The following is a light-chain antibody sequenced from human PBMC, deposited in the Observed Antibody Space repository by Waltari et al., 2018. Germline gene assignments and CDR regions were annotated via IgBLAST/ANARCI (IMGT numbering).Light chain of an antibody. CDR1: QGISSY. V-gene: IGKV1-9*01. Sequence: DFQLTQSPSFLSASLGDRVPITCRASQGISSYLAWYQQKPGKAPKFLIYAASTLQSGVPSRFSGSGSGTEFTLTISSLQPEDFATYYCQQLNSYPITFGQGTRLEIK. J-gene: IGKJ5*01. CDR3: QQLNSYPIT. CDR2: AAS.